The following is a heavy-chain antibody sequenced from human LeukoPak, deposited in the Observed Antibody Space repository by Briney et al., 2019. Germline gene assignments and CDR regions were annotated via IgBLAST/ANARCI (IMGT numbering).Heavy chain of an antibody. D-gene: IGHD6-6*01. V-gene: IGHV1-69*05. CDR2: IIPIFGTA. Sequence: ASVKVSCKASGGTFSSYALSWVRQAPGQGPEWMGGIIPIFGTANYAQKFRGRVTITTDESTSTAYMELSSLRSEDTAVYYCARSPVIAARPGGDYYYYYMDVWGKGTTVTVSS. CDR1: GGTFSSYA. CDR3: ARSPVIAARPGGDYYYYYMDV. J-gene: IGHJ6*03.